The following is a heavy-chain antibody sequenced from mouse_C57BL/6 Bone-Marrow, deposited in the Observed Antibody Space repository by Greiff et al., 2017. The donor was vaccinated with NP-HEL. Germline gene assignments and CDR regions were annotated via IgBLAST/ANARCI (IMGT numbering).Heavy chain of an antibody. J-gene: IGHJ4*01. Sequence: EVKLQESGAELVRPGASVKLSCTASGFNIKDDYMHWVKQRPEQGLEWIGWIDPENGDTEYASKFQGKATITADTSSNTAYLQLSSLTSEDTAVYYCTTITTVMDYWGQGTSVTVSS. V-gene: IGHV14-4*01. CDR1: GFNIKDDY. CDR3: TTITTVMDY. D-gene: IGHD1-1*01. CDR2: IDPENGDT.